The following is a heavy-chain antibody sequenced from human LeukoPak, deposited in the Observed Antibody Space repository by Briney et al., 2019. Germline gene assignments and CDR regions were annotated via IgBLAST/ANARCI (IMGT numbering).Heavy chain of an antibody. CDR3: ASLPYYDSSGYYYSYDY. D-gene: IGHD3-22*01. J-gene: IGHJ4*02. V-gene: IGHV4-34*01. CDR2: INHSGST. CDR1: GGSFSGYY. Sequence: PSETLSLTCAVYGGSFSGYYWSRIRQPPGKGLEWIGEINHSGSTNYNPSLKSRVTISVDTSKNQFSLKLSSVTAADTAVYYCASLPYYDSSGYYYSYDYWGQGTLVTVSS.